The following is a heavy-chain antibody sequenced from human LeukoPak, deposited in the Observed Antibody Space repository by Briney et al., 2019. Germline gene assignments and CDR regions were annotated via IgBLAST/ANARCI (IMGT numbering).Heavy chain of an antibody. J-gene: IGHJ3*02. CDR2: ISAYNGNT. D-gene: IGHD6-13*01. Sequence: ASVKVSCKASGYTFTSYGISWVRQAPGQGLEWMGWISAYNGNTNYAQKLQGRVTMTTDTSTSTAYMELRSLRSDDTAVYYCARDKAAAGVGAFDIWGQGTMVTVSS. CDR1: GYTFTSYG. CDR3: ARDKAAAGVGAFDI. V-gene: IGHV1-18*01.